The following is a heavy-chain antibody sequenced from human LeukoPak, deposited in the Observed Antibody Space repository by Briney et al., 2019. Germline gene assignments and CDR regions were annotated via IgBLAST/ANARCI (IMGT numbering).Heavy chain of an antibody. J-gene: IGHJ6*02. Sequence: PSETLSLTCTVSGRSINTYYWSWLRQPAGKGLEWIGRIYTSGYTNYNPSLKSRVTMSVDTSKTQFSLKLSSVTAADTAVYYCARHQPNYDFWSGYYNPTTGGMDVWGQGTTVTVSS. V-gene: IGHV4-4*07. D-gene: IGHD3-3*01. CDR1: GRSINTYY. CDR3: ARHQPNYDFWSGYYNPTTGGMDV. CDR2: IYTSGYT.